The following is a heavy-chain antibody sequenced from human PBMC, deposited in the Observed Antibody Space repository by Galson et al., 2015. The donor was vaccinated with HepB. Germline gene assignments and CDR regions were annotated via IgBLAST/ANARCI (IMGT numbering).Heavy chain of an antibody. CDR2: IYYSGST. Sequence: LSLTCAVSGYSISSSNWWGWIRQPPGKGLEWIGYIYYSGSTYYNPSLKSRVTMSVDTSKNQFSLKLSSVTAVDTAVYYCARKYGAHAFDIWGQGTMVTVSS. J-gene: IGHJ3*02. CDR1: GYSISSSNW. CDR3: ARKYGAHAFDI. V-gene: IGHV4-28*01. D-gene: IGHD3-10*01.